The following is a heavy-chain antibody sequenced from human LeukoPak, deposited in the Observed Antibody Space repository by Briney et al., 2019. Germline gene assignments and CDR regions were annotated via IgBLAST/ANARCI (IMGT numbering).Heavy chain of an antibody. D-gene: IGHD1-26*01. CDR3: ARDSGSFSLLKYYFDY. CDR2: IWYDGSNK. CDR1: GFTFSSYS. J-gene: IGHJ4*02. Sequence: GGSLRLSCAASGFTFSSYSMNWVRQAPGKGLEWVAVIWYDGSNKYYADSVKGRFTISRDNSKNTLYLQMNSLRAEDTAVYYCARDSGSFSLLKYYFDYWGQGTLVTVSS. V-gene: IGHV3-33*08.